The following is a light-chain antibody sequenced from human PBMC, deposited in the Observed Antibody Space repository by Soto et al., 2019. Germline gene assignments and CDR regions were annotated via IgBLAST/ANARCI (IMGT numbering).Light chain of an antibody. Sequence: QSALTQPVSVSGSPGQSITISCTGTSSDVGAYNYVSWYQQHPDKAPKLMIYEVSNRPSGLSNRFSGSKSGNTASLTISGLQAEDEADYYCTSYTSSSSWVFGGGTKLTVL. CDR2: EVS. J-gene: IGLJ3*02. CDR3: TSYTSSSSWV. CDR1: SSDVGAYNY. V-gene: IGLV2-14*01.